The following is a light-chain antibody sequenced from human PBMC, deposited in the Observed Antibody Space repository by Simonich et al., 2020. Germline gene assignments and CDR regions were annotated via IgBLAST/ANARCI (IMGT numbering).Light chain of an antibody. Sequence: DIQMTQSPSSLSASVGDRVTITCRASQGISNSLAWYQQKPGKAPKLLLYAASRLESGVPSRFSSSGSGTDYTLTSSSLQPEDFATYYCQQYYSTPWTFDQGTKVEIK. CDR2: AAS. J-gene: IGKJ1*01. V-gene: IGKV1-NL1*01. CDR3: QQYYSTPWT. CDR1: QGISNS.